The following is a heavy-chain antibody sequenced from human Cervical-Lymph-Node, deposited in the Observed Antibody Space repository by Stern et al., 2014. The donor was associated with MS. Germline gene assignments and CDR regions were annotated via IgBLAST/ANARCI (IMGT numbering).Heavy chain of an antibody. V-gene: IGHV3-30*18. J-gene: IGHJ4*02. CDR3: AKDNKGYEIDH. D-gene: IGHD5-12*01. CDR1: GFTFSSYG. Sequence: QVQLVESGGGVVQPGRSLRLSCAASGFTFSSYGIHWVRQAPGKGLEWVALISFDGNNEYYADSVKGRFTISRDNSKNTLYLQMNSLSAEDTAVYFCAKDNKGYEIDHWGQGTLVTVSS. CDR2: ISFDGNNE.